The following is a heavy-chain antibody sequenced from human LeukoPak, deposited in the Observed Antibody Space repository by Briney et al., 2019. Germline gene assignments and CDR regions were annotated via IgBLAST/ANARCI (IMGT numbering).Heavy chain of an antibody. Sequence: PGGSLRLSCAASGFTFSSYWMPWVRQAPGKGLVWVSAISGSGGSTYYADSVKGRFTISRDNSKNTLYLQMNSLRAEDTAVYYCAKDLVKGQSAAVLRFLEWSKGGGGYYFDYWGQGTLVTVSS. CDR2: ISGSGGST. J-gene: IGHJ4*02. CDR3: AKDLVKGQSAAVLRFLEWSKGGGGYYFDY. CDR1: GFTFSSYW. V-gene: IGHV3-23*01. D-gene: IGHD3-3*01.